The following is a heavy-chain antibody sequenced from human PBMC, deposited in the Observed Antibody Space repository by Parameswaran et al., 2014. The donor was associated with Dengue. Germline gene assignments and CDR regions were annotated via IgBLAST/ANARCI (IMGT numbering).Heavy chain of an antibody. V-gene: IGHV3-53*01. CDR2: IYSGGTT. Sequence: VRQMPGKGLEWVSVIYSGGTTYYADSVKGRFTISRDNSKNTLFLQMNSLRAEDTAVYYCARDIRHYYGMDVWGQGTTVTVSS. CDR3: ARDIRHYYGMDV. J-gene: IGHJ6*02. D-gene: IGHD3-3*02.